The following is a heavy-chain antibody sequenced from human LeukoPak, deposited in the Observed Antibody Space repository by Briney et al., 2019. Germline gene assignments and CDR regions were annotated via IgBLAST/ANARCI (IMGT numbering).Heavy chain of an antibody. V-gene: IGHV3-21*01. Sequence: XWXXXAXXXGLEWVXSXXSSGSYIYYADSVKGRFTISRDNAKNSLYLQMNSLRAEDTAVYYCARGYYGSGSPGAFGYWGQGTLVTVSS. J-gene: IGHJ4*02. CDR3: ARGYYGSGSPGAFGY. D-gene: IGHD3-10*01. CDR2: XXSSGSYI.